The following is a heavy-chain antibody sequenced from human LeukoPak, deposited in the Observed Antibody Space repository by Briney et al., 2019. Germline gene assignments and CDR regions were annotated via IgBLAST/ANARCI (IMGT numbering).Heavy chain of an antibody. J-gene: IGHJ4*02. V-gene: IGHV3-33*01. CDR2: IWYDGSNK. D-gene: IGHD6-13*01. CDR1: GLTFSSYG. Sequence: GRSLRLSCAASGLTFSSYGMHWVRQAPGKGLEWVAVIWYDGSNKYNADSVKGRFTISRDNSKNTLYLQMNSLRAEDTAVYYCARQTSSRALDYWGQGTLVTVSS. CDR3: ARQTSSRALDY.